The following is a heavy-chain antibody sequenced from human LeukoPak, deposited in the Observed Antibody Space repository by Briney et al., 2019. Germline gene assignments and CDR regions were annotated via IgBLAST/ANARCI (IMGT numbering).Heavy chain of an antibody. J-gene: IGHJ4*02. CDR1: GGSFSGYY. CDR2: INHSVGT. CDR3: ARNYYDPYYFDY. V-gene: IGHV4-34*01. Sequence: PSETLSLTCAVYGGSFSGYYWSWIRQPPGKGLEWIGEINHSVGTNYNPSLKSRVTMSLDTSKNQFSLKLSSVTAADTAVYYCARNYYDPYYFDYWGQGTLVTVSS. D-gene: IGHD3-22*01.